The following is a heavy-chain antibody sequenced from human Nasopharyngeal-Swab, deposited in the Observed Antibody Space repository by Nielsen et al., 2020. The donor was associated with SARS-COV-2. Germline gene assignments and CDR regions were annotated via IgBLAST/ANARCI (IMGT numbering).Heavy chain of an antibody. V-gene: IGHV4-30-4*01. CDR2: IYYSGST. CDR1: GGSFSRGDYY. CDR3: ARVYYYYYYMDV. J-gene: IGHJ6*03. Sequence: SLSLTCTLAGGSFSRGDYYWSWLRQPPGKGLEWIGYIYYSGSTYYNPSLKSRVTISVDTSKNQFSLKLSSVTAADTAVYYCARVYYYYYYMDVWGKGTTVTVSS.